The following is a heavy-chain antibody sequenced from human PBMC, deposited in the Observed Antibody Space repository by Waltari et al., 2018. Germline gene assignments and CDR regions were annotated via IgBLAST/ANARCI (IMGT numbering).Heavy chain of an antibody. CDR1: GYTFTRSD. J-gene: IGHJ4*02. D-gene: IGHD3-10*01. Sequence: QVQLVQSGAEAKKPGASVKVSCQASGYTFTRSDINRVAQATGQGLESMGWMNPNSGNTGYAQKFQGRVTITRNTSISTAYMELSSLRSEDTAVYYCARYPYGSGSYIDYWGQGTLVTVSS. CDR2: MNPNSGNT. CDR3: ARYPYGSGSYIDY. V-gene: IGHV1-8*03.